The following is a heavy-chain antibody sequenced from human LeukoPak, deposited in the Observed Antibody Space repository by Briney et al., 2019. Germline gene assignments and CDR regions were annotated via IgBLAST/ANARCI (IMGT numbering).Heavy chain of an antibody. CDR3: ARDPGSSVYSDY. V-gene: IGHV4-38-2*02. CDR1: GYSISSGYY. J-gene: IGHJ4*02. D-gene: IGHD3-10*01. CDR2: IYHSGST. Sequence: PSETLSLTCTVSGYSISSGYYWGWIRQPPGKGLEWIGSIYHSGSTYYNPSLKSRVTISVDTSKNQFSLKLSSVTAADTAVYYCARDPGSSVYSDYWGQGTLVTVSS.